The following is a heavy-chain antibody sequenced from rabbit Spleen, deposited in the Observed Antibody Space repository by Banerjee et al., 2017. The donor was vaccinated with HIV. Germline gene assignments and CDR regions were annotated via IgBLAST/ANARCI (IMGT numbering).Heavy chain of an antibody. CDR1: GFSFSGNSY. J-gene: IGHJ6*01. D-gene: IGHD8-1*01. V-gene: IGHV1S40*01. CDR3: ARDTGSSFSSYGMDL. Sequence: QSLEESGGDLVKPGASLTLTCTASGFSFSGNSYMCWVRQAPGKGLEWIACIELGSSGFTYFASWAKGRFTISKTSSTTVTLQMTSLTAADTATYFCARDTGSSFSSYGMDLWGQGTLVTVS. CDR2: IELGSSGFT.